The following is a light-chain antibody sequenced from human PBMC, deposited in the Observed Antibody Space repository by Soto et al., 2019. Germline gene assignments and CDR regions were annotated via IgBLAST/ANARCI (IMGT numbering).Light chain of an antibody. V-gene: IGKV1-5*01. CDR1: QSINSW. CDR2: DAS. Sequence: DIQITQSPSTLSASVGDRVTITCRDSQSINSWLAWYEQKPGKAPQILIYDASTLKSGVPSRFSASGSGTEFTLIISSLQPDDFETYYCQQYTSYSWTFGQGTKVDIK. CDR3: QQYTSYSWT. J-gene: IGKJ1*01.